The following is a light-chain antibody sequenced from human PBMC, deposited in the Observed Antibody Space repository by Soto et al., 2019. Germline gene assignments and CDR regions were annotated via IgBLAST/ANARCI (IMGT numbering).Light chain of an antibody. CDR3: SSYTSSSTHV. J-gene: IGLJ2*01. CDR2: DVS. Sequence: QSALTQPASVSGSPGQSITISCTGSSSDVGAYNFISWYQQHPGKVPRLMIFDVSIRPSGVSDRFSGSKSGNTASLTISGLQAEDEDDYYCSSYTSSSTHVFGSGTKLTVL. V-gene: IGLV2-14*03. CDR1: SSDVGAYNF.